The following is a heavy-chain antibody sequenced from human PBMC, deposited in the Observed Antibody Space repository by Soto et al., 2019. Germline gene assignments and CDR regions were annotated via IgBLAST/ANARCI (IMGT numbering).Heavy chain of an antibody. Sequence: SQTLSLTCAISGDSVSSNSAAWNWIRRSPSRGLEWLGRTYYRSKWYNDYAVSVKSRITINPDTSKNQFSLQLNSVTPEDTAVYYCARDSTVVTLWGSYYYGMDGWGQGTTVTVSS. CDR2: TYYRSKWYN. CDR3: ARDSTVVTLWGSYYYGMDG. D-gene: IGHD4-17*01. V-gene: IGHV6-1*01. J-gene: IGHJ6*02. CDR1: GDSVSSNSAA.